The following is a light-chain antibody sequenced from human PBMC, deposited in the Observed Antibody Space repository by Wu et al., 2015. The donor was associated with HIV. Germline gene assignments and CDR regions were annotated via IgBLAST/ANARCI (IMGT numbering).Light chain of an antibody. CDR1: QNINTY. CDR2: GAS. Sequence: DIVLTQSPGTLSLSPGERATLSCRATQNINTYLAWYQQRPGQAPRLLIYGASSRATGIPNRFSGSGSGTDFTLIISSLQPDDFATYYCQQYNSYWRTFGQGTKVEIK. J-gene: IGKJ1*01. V-gene: IGKV3-20*01. CDR3: QQYNSYWRT.